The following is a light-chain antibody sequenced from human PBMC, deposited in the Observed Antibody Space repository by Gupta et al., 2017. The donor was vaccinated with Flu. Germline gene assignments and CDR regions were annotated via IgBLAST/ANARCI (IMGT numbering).Light chain of an antibody. CDR3: CSYEGSNSVV. CDR1: SSDVGTYNV. J-gene: IGLJ1*01. V-gene: IGLV2-23*01. CDR2: EGT. Sequence: QSALTQPASVSGSPGQSITISCTGTSSDVGTYNVVSWYQQHPGKAPKLMIDEGTKRPSDVSKRSAASTAGNTALLTTSGLQADDEADYYCCSYEGSNSVVFGSGTQVTVL.